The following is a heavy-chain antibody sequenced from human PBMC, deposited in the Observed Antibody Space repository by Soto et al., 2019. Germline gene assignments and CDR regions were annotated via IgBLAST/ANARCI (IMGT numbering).Heavy chain of an antibody. D-gene: IGHD6-13*01. CDR3: AREEQQLVKRFGMDV. V-gene: IGHV1-8*01. Sequence: QVQLVQSGAEVKKPGASVKVSCKASGYTFTSYDINWVRQATGHGLEWMGWMNPDSGNTGYAQKFQGRVTMTRNTSISTAYMEMSSLRSEDTAVYYCAREEQQLVKRFGMDVWGQGTTVTVSS. CDR2: MNPDSGNT. J-gene: IGHJ6*02. CDR1: GYTFTSYD.